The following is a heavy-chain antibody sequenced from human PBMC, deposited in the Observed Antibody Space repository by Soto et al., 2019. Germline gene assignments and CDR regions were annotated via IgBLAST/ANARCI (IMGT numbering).Heavy chain of an antibody. CDR3: ARDQGAAAGTYYYGMDV. J-gene: IGHJ6*02. Sequence: GGSLRLSCAASGFTFSSYWMHWVRQAPGKGLVWVSRINSDGSSTSYADSVKGRFTISRDNAKNTLYLQMNSLRAEDTAVYYCARDQGAAAGTYYYGMDVWGQGTTVTVSS. CDR1: GFTFSSYW. D-gene: IGHD6-13*01. V-gene: IGHV3-74*01. CDR2: INSDGSST.